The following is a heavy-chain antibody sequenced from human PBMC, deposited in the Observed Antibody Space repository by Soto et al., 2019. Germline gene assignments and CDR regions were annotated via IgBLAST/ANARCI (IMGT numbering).Heavy chain of an antibody. CDR1: GFTFSNYW. CDR3: VRDSHGDY. V-gene: IGHV3-74*01. J-gene: IGHJ4*02. Sequence: EVQLVESRGGLVQPGGSLRLSCAGSGFTFSNYWMHWVRQDPGKGLEWVSRIDHDGPTDYADSVRGRFTISRDNAENTLYLQMNSLSPEDTAVYYCVRDSHGDYWGQGNLVTVSS. CDR2: IDHDGPT.